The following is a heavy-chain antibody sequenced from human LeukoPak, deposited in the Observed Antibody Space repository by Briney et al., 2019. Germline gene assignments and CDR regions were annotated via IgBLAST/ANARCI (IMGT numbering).Heavy chain of an antibody. D-gene: IGHD1-26*01. CDR2: IGTAGDT. CDR3: ARGRHSGSYDY. CDR1: GFTFSSYD. J-gene: IGHJ4*02. V-gene: IGHV3-13*01. Sequence: GGSLRLSCAASGFTFSSYDMHWVHQATGKGLEWVSAIGTAGDTYYPGSVKGRFTISRENAKNSLYLQMNSLRAGDTAVYYCARGRHSGSYDYWGQGTLVTVSS.